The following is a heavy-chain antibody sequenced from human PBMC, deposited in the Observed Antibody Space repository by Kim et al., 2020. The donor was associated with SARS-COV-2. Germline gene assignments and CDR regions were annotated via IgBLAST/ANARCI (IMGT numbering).Heavy chain of an antibody. D-gene: IGHD3-10*01. V-gene: IGHV3-11*01. Sequence: GGSLRLSCAASGFTFSDYYMSWIRQAPGKGLEWVSYISSSGSTIYYADSVKGRFTISRDNAKNSLYLQMNSLRAEDTAVYYCARSPPPYYYGSGTFDIWGQGTMVTVSS. CDR1: GFTFSDYY. J-gene: IGHJ3*02. CDR3: ARSPPPYYYGSGTFDI. CDR2: ISSSGSTI.